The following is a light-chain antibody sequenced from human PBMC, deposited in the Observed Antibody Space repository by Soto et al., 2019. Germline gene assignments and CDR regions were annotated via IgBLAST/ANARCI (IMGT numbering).Light chain of an antibody. CDR2: AAS. V-gene: IGKV1-39*01. CDR1: QSISSY. J-gene: IGKJ5*01. CDR3: QQRSNWPPIT. Sequence: DIQMTQSPSSLSASVGDGVTITCRASQSISSYLNWYQQKPGKAPKLLIYAASSLQSGVPSRFSGSGSGTDFTLTISSLEPEDFAVYYCQQRSNWPPITFGQGTRLEIK.